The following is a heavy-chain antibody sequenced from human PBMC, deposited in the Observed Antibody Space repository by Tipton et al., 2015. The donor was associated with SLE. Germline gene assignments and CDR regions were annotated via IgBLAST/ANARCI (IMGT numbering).Heavy chain of an antibody. V-gene: IGHV4-59*12. Sequence: GSLRLSCTVSGASISSKYWSWFRQPPGRRPEWIAYIYDSGTTKYNPSLKRRVTISMATPKNQFSLQLTSVTAADTAVYYCARGISVVIAKPFLDSWGQGTLVNVSS. D-gene: IGHD2-21*01. CDR3: ARGISVVIAKPFLDS. CDR2: IYDSGTT. CDR1: GASISSKY. J-gene: IGHJ4*02.